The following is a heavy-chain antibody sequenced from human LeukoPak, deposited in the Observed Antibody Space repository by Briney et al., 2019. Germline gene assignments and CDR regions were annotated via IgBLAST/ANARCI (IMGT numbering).Heavy chain of an antibody. J-gene: IGHJ5*02. CDR2: ISYEGGTQ. V-gene: IGHV3-30*18. CDR3: AKEGTPQVSTWYDL. D-gene: IGHD3-10*01. Sequence: GMSLRLSCAASGVTLSPYGMHWVRQAPGKGLEWVAVISYEGGTQHYADSVKGRFIISRDNPRNTLYLQMNMLRTEDPAVYYCAKEGTPQVSTWYDLWGQGTQVIVSS. CDR1: GVTLSPYG.